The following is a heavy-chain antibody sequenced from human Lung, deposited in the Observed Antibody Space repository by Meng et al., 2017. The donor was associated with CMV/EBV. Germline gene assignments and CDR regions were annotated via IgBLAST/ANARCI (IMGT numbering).Heavy chain of an antibody. CDR3: ASFPPPGKQWLVTDY. CDR2: IYHSGST. CDR1: SGSIRRSNW. D-gene: IGHD6-19*01. V-gene: IGHV4-4*02. J-gene: IGHJ4*02. Sequence: VKLEESWPGRVKTVGTMPVICAVSSGSIRRSNWWSWVRQPPGKGLEWIGEIYHSGSTNYNPSLKSRVTISVDKYKNQFSLKRSSVTAADTAVYYCASFPPPGKQWLVTDYWGQGTLVTVSS.